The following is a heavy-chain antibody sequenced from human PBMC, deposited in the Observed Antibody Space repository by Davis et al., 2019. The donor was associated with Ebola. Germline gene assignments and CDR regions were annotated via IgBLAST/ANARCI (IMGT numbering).Heavy chain of an antibody. Sequence: SETLSLTCTVSGGSTSGYHWGWLRRPPGTGLTYIGYVYYRGDTNYNPSFQSRVTVSLDTSRNQFSLKLGSVTTAGTAIYYCARLRKSESSGGFDVWGQGTMVTVSS. CDR2: VYYRGDT. CDR3: ARLRKSESSGGFDV. CDR1: GGSTSGYH. D-gene: IGHD2-15*01. J-gene: IGHJ3*01. V-gene: IGHV4-59*01.